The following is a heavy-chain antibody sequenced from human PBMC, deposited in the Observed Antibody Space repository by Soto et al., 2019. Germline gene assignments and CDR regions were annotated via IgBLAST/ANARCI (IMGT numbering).Heavy chain of an antibody. V-gene: IGHV1-8*01. D-gene: IGHD3-22*01. CDR2: MNPNSGNT. CDR1: GYTFTSYD. J-gene: IGHJ4*02. Sequence: QVQLVQSGAEVKKPGSSVKVSCKASGYTFTSYDINWVRQATGQGLEWMGWMNPNSGNTGYAQKFQGRVTMTRNTSISTAYMELSSLRSEDTAVYYCARCRYYYDSSGYPPRYWDQGTLVTVSS. CDR3: ARCRYYYDSSGYPPRY.